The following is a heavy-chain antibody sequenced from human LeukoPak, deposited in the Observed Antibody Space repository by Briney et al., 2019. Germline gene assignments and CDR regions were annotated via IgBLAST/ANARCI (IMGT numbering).Heavy chain of an antibody. CDR2: INSDGSST. J-gene: IGHJ6*02. CDR3: ARVVRFLGFIGYYYYGMDV. CDR1: GFTFSSYW. D-gene: IGHD3-3*01. V-gene: IGHV3-74*01. Sequence: GGSLRLSCAASGFTFSSYWMHWVRQAPGKGLVWVSRINSDGSSTSYADSVKGRFTISRDNAKNTLYLQMNSLRAEDTAVYYCARVVRFLGFIGYYYYGMDVWGQGTTVTVSS.